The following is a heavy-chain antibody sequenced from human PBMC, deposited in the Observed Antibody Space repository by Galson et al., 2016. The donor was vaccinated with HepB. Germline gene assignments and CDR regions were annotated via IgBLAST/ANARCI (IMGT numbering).Heavy chain of an antibody. CDR1: GFTFSGST. CDR2: IRNKAYSYAT. CDR3: TRQVPITMVRGVLPKYDDYYYYMDV. V-gene: IGHV3-73*01. Sequence: SLRLSCAASGFTFSGSTMHWVRQASGKGLEWVGRIRNKAYSYATAYAASVKGRFTISRDDSKNTAYLQMNSLKTEDTAVYYCTRQVPITMVRGVLPKYDDYYYYMDVLGKGTTVTVSS. J-gene: IGHJ6*03. D-gene: IGHD3-10*01.